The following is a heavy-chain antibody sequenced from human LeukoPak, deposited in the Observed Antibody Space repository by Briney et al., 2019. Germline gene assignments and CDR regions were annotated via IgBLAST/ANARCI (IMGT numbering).Heavy chain of an antibody. Sequence: GGSLRLSCAASGFTFSSYWMHWVRQAPGKGLVWVSRINTDGSSTSYADSVKGRFTISRDNAKNTLYLQMNSLRAGDTAVYYCARDQGYNWNDIWGQGTLVTVSS. V-gene: IGHV3-74*01. CDR1: GFTFSSYW. D-gene: IGHD6-13*01. CDR3: ARDQGYNWNDI. CDR2: INTDGSST. J-gene: IGHJ5*02.